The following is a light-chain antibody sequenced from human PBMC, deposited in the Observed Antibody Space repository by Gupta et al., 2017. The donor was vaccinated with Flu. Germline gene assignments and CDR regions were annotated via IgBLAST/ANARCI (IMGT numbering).Light chain of an antibody. CDR2: SLS. CDR3: MQRIEFPLT. Sequence: DMVITQPPLSLLVPPGRPASIPCRPIRTLLDSYEGNSYLDWYLQKPGQSPQLLIYSLSHRASGVPDRLSGSGSGTDFTLKISRVEAEDVGIYYCMQRIEFPLTFGGGTKVEIK. J-gene: IGKJ4*01. V-gene: IGKV2-40*01. CDR1: RTLLDSYEGNSY.